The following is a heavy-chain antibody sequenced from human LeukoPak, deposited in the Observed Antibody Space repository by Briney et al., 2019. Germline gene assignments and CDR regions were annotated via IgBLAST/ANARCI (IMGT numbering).Heavy chain of an antibody. D-gene: IGHD5-24*01. CDR1: AFTFSTSP. Sequence: YPGGSLRLSCSASAFTFSTSPIQWVRQAPGKGLEFVSAISGNGGTTTYAKSVKGRFTICRDNFKHTLYIQMGSLRAEDMAVYYCARSKRWLEHYWYFDLWGRGTLVTVSS. V-gene: IGHV3-64*01. J-gene: IGHJ2*01. CDR3: ARSKRWLEHYWYFDL. CDR2: ISGNGGTT.